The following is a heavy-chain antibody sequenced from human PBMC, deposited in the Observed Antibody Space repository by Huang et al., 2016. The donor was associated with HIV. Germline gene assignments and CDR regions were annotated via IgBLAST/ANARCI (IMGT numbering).Heavy chain of an antibody. CDR2: IRYDGSNK. J-gene: IGHJ3*02. D-gene: IGHD3-10*01. CDR3: AKGSMANAFDI. CDR1: GFTFSSYG. Sequence: QVQLVESGGGVVQPGGSLRLSCAASGFTFSSYGMHWVRQAPGKGLEWLGVIRYDGSNKYYADSGRGRFTSSRDNSKNTLYLQMNSLRAEDTAVYYCAKGSMANAFDIWGQGTMVTVSS. V-gene: IGHV3-30*02.